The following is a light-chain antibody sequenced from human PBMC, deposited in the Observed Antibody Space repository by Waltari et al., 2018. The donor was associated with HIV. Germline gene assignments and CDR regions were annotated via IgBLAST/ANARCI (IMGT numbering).Light chain of an antibody. CDR3: QKYNSAPWT. V-gene: IGKV1-27*01. CDR2: AAS. J-gene: IGKJ1*01. CDR1: QGISNS. Sequence: DIQMTQSPSSLSASVGDRVTITCRASQGISNSLAWYQQKPGKVPKLLIYAASTLQSGVPSRFSGSGSGTDFTLTISSLQPEDVAAYFCQKYNSAPWTFGQGTKVEIK.